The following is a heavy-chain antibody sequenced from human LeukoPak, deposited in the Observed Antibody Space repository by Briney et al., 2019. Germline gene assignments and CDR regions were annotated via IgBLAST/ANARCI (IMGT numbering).Heavy chain of an antibody. J-gene: IGHJ4*02. CDR3: AKDDYYDTSGYRD. Sequence: GGSLRLSCAASGFTFSSYGMHWVRQAPGKGLEWVAVISYDVGKKYYADSVKGRFTISRDNSKNTLYMQMNSLRAEDTAVYYCAKDDYYDTSGYRDWGQGTLVTVSS. CDR2: ISYDVGKK. D-gene: IGHD3-22*01. V-gene: IGHV3-30*18. CDR1: GFTFSSYG.